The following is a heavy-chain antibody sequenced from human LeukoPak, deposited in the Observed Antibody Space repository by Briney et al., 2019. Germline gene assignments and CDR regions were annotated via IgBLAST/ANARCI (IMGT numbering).Heavy chain of an antibody. V-gene: IGHV3-74*01. CDR2: IQNDGSTT. J-gene: IGHJ4*02. CDR3: ARESGSVTSEVDFDY. CDR1: GFTLSHYW. Sequence: GGSLRLSCAASGFTLSHYWMHWVRQGPGKGLVWVSLIQNDGSTTNYADSVKGRFTISRDNAKNSLYLQMNSLRAEDTAVYYCARESGSVTSEVDFDYWGQGTLVTVSS. D-gene: IGHD4-17*01.